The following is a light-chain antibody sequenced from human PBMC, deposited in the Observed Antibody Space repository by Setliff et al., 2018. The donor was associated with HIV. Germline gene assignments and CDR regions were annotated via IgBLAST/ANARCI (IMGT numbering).Light chain of an antibody. CDR1: SSDVGGYYL. Sequence: QSALTQPASVSGSPGQSITISCTGTSSDVGGYYLVSWYQQHPGKAPRLIIYEVRKWHSGVSERFSGSKSGNTASLTIPGLRPEDEADYYCCAYGCSVIRLFGGGTK. CDR3: CAYGCSVIRL. V-gene: IGLV2-23*02. J-gene: IGLJ3*02. CDR2: EVR.